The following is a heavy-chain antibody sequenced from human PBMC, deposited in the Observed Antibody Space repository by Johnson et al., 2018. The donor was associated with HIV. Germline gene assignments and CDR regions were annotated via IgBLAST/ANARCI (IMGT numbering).Heavy chain of an antibody. Sequence: VQLVESGGGLVQPGGSLRLSCTGSGFTFSSFWLSWVRQAPGKGLEWLANINLDGSERFYVDSVKGRFTISRDNVNNSVYLLMNSLGVEDTAFYYCARAGLGYCSSTSCRGDAFDIWGQGTMVTVSS. D-gene: IGHD2-2*01. CDR2: INLDGSER. CDR3: ARAGLGYCSSTSCRGDAFDI. J-gene: IGHJ3*02. CDR1: GFTFSSFW. V-gene: IGHV3-7*04.